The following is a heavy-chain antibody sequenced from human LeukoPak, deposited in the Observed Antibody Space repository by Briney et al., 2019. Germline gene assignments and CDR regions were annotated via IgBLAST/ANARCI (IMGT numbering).Heavy chain of an antibody. V-gene: IGHV3-23*01. J-gene: IGHJ4*02. CDR1: GFSFSYHG. CDR2: VSPPGGGT. D-gene: IGHD7-27*01. Sequence: GGTLRLSCVASGFSFSYHGMNWVRLAPGKGLEWVSGVSPPGGGTYYADSVKGRFTISRDDSRNTLSLQMNSLRVEDTAVYYCARDLAWGAFDYWGQGILVTVSS. CDR3: ARDLAWGAFDY.